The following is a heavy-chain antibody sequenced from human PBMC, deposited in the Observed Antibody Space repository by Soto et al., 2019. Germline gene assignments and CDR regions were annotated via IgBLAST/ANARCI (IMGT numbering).Heavy chain of an antibody. Sequence: PGGSLRLSCAASGFTFSSYAMSWVRQAPGKGLEWVSAISGSGGSTYYADSVKGRFTISRDNSKNTLYLQMNSLRAEDTAVYYCAKDPSEYYGYYYMDVWGKGTTVTVSS. CDR1: GFTFSSYA. V-gene: IGHV3-23*01. J-gene: IGHJ6*03. CDR3: AKDPSEYYGYYYMDV. CDR2: ISGSGGST.